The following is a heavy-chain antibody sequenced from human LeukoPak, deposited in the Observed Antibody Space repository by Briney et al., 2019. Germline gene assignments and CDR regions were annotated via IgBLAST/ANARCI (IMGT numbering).Heavy chain of an antibody. D-gene: IGHD2-2*01. J-gene: IGHJ3*02. CDR2: MYHSGST. CDR1: GYPISIGYY. Sequence: PSENLSLTCAVSGYPISIGYYWGWIRQPPGKGLEWIGSMYHSGSTNYNPSLKSRVTISVDTSKNQFSLKLNSVTAADTAVYYCARRRCSSTSCYPFDGFDIWGPGTMVTVFS. V-gene: IGHV4-38-2*01. CDR3: ARRRCSSTSCYPFDGFDI.